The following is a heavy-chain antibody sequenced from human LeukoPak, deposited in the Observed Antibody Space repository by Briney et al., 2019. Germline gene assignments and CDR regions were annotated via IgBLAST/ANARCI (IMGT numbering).Heavy chain of an antibody. CDR3: ARFSSGWSPSGFDY. D-gene: IGHD6-19*01. CDR2: INSDGTTT. Sequence: GGSLRLSCAASGFTFSSYWMHWVRQGPGKELTWVSHINSDGTTTNYADSVKGRFTISRDNAKNTFYLQMNSLRVEDTAVYYCARFSSGWSPSGFDYWGQGTLVTVSS. V-gene: IGHV3-74*01. J-gene: IGHJ4*02. CDR1: GFTFSSYW.